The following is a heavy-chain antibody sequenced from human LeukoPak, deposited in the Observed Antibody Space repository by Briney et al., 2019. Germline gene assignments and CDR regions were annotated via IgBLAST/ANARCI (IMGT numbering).Heavy chain of an antibody. D-gene: IGHD1-26*01. V-gene: IGHV3-7*01. CDR3: ARSTRRSGSYGNFDY. Sequence: PGGSLRLSCAASGFTFSSYWMSWVRQAPGKGLEWVANIKQDGSEKYYVDSVKGRFTISRDNAKNSPYLQMNSLRAEDTAVYYCARSTRRSGSYGNFDYWGQGTLVTVSS. CDR2: IKQDGSEK. CDR1: GFTFSSYW. J-gene: IGHJ4*02.